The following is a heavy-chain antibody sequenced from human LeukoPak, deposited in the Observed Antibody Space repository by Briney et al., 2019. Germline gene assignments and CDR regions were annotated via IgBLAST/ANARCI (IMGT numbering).Heavy chain of an antibody. Sequence: GASVKVSCKASGSTFSDYAFHWVRQAPGQRLEWMGWIDTDNGNTKYSQNFQGRVTLIRDTSATTAYMELSSLRSEDTAVYYCARDRRGGGELSPPDYWGQGTLVTVSS. CDR1: GSTFSDYA. V-gene: IGHV1-3*04. J-gene: IGHJ4*02. CDR2: IDTDNGNT. CDR3: ARDRRGGGELSPPDY. D-gene: IGHD3-16*02.